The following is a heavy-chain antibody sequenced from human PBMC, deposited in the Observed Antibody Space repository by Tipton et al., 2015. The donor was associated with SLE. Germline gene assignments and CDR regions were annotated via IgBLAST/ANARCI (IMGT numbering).Heavy chain of an antibody. CDR3: ARDEYRYDATGYHLLGHFDF. D-gene: IGHD3-22*01. J-gene: IGHJ4*02. CDR1: GGSLTSGAYY. CDR2: VYYTGNT. Sequence: TLSLTCTVSGGSLTSGAYYWGWIRQPPGKGLEWVGTVYYTGNTFYNPSLKSRVTILVDTSKNQFSLKLSSVTAADTAVYYCARDEYRYDATGYHLLGHFDFWGQGTLVTVSS. V-gene: IGHV4-39*07.